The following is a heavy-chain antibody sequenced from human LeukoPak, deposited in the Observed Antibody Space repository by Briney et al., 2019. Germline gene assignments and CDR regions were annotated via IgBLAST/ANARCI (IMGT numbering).Heavy chain of an antibody. J-gene: IGHJ5*02. Sequence: SQTLSLTCTVSGGSISSGDYYWSWIRQPPGKGLEWIGYIYYSGSTYYNPSLKSRVTISVDTSKNQFSLKLSSVTAADTAVYYCAREWRDYYDRALNWFDPWGQGTLVTVSS. V-gene: IGHV4-30-4*01. CDR3: AREWRDYYDRALNWFDP. CDR1: GGSISSGDYY. CDR2: IYYSGST. D-gene: IGHD3-22*01.